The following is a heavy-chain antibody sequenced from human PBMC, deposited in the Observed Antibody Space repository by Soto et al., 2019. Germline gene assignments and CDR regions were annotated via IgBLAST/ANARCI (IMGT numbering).Heavy chain of an antibody. CDR1: GGSFSGYY. V-gene: IGHV4-34*01. J-gene: IGHJ5*02. CDR2: INHSGST. CDR3: ARGQRGYSYGYGRWFDP. D-gene: IGHD5-18*01. Sequence: SETLSLTCAVYGGSFSGYYWSWIRQPPGKGLEWIGEINHSGSTNYNPSLKSRVTISVDTSKIQFSLKLSSLTAADTAVYYCARGQRGYSYGYGRWFDPWGQGTLVTVSS.